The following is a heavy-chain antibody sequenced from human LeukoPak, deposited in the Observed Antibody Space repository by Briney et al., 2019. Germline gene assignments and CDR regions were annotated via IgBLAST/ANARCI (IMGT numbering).Heavy chain of an antibody. J-gene: IGHJ6*03. CDR3: ARGTRLNYYYYYYYMDV. Sequence: SETLSLTCAVYGGSFSGYYWSWIRQPPGKGLEWIGEINHSGSTNYNPSLKSRVTISVDTSKNQFSLKLSSVTAVDTAVYYSARGTRLNYYYYYYYMDVWGKGTTVTVSS. CDR2: INHSGST. V-gene: IGHV4-34*01. D-gene: IGHD2-21*02. CDR1: GGSFSGYY.